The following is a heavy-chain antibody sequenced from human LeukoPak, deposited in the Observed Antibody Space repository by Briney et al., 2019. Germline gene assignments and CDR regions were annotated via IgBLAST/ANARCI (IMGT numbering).Heavy chain of an antibody. J-gene: IGHJ6*02. CDR2: INAGNGNT. CDR1: GYTFTSYA. CDR3: ARRSPDYYYYGMDV. V-gene: IGHV1-3*01. Sequence: ASVKVSCKASGYTFTSYAMHWVRKAPGQRLEWMGWINAGNGNTKYSQKFQGRVTITRDTSASTAYMELSSLRSEDTAVYYCARRSPDYYYYGMDVWGQGTTVTVSS. D-gene: IGHD3-10*01.